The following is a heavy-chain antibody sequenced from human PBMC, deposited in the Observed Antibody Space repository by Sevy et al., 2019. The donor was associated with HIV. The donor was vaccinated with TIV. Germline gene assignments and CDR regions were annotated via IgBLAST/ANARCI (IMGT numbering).Heavy chain of an antibody. CDR3: ARASIAVAGIGYYFHS. V-gene: IGHV3-33*01. D-gene: IGHD6-19*01. CDR1: GFTFNSYG. Sequence: GSLRLSCAASGFTFNSYGMHWVRQAPGKGLEWVAVIWYDGTNKEYADSVKGRFTSSRDNSTNTLYLQMNSLRAEDTAVYYCARASIAVAGIGYYFHSWGQGTLVTVSS. CDR2: IWYDGTNK. J-gene: IGHJ4*02.